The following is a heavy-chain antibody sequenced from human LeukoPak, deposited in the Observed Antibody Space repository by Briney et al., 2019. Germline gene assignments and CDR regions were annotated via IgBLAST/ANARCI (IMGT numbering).Heavy chain of an antibody. CDR1: GGSINFYY. CDR2: VYYSGDT. CDR3: AREIMTTRVFDY. D-gene: IGHD4-11*01. J-gene: IGHJ4*02. V-gene: IGHV4-59*12. Sequence: SETLSLTCTVSGGSINFYYWSWIREAPGKGLEWIGFVYYSGDTNYNPALKSRVTIAVDTSRNDFSLRLSSVTAADTAVYYCAREIMTTRVFDYWGQGTLVTVSS.